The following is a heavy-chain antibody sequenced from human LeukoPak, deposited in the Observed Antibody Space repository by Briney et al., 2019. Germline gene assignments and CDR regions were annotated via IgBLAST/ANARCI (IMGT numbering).Heavy chain of an antibody. CDR1: GFTFSSYG. J-gene: IGHJ4*02. Sequence: GGSLRLSCAASGFTFSSYGMHWVRQAPGKGLEWVSYISSSGSTIYYADSVKGRFTISRDNAKNSLYLQMNSLRAEDTAVYYCAGPYYYDSSGPYRGGQGTLVTVSS. CDR3: AGPYYYDSSGPYR. CDR2: ISSSGSTI. D-gene: IGHD3-22*01. V-gene: IGHV3-48*04.